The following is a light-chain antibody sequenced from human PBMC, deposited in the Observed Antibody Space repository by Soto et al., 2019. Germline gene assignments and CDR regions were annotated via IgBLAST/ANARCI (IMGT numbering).Light chain of an antibody. J-gene: IGKJ4*01. CDR3: QQYNNWLPLT. V-gene: IGKV3-15*01. Sequence: EIVMTQSPATLSVSPGERATLSCRASQSVSSNLAWYQQKPGQAPRLLIYGASTRATGIPARFSGSGSGAEFTLTISSLQSEDFAFYYCQQYNNWLPLTFGGGTKVEIK. CDR1: QSVSSN. CDR2: GAS.